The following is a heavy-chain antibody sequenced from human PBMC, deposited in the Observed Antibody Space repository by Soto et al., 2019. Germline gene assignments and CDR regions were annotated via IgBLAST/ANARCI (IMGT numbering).Heavy chain of an antibody. CDR2: ISAANGNT. CDR1: GYTFTSYA. CDR3: ASDVLRYFDWLLNVDY. Sequence: QVQLVQSGAEVKKPGASVKVSCKASGYTFTSYAMHWVRQAPGQRLEWMGWISAANGNTRYSQKFQGRVTITRDTXAXXAYLELSSLRSEDTAVYYCASDVLRYFDWLLNVDYWGQGTLVTVSS. J-gene: IGHJ4*02. D-gene: IGHD3-9*01. V-gene: IGHV1-3*01.